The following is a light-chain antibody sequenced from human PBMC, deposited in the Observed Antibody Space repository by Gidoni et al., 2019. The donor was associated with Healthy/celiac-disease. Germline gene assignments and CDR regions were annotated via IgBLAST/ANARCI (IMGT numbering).Light chain of an antibody. V-gene: IGKV1-39*01. CDR2: AAS. J-gene: IGKJ2*01. CDR3: QQSYSTPRT. CDR1: QSISSY. Sequence: GDRVTITCRASQSISSYLNWYQQKPGKAPKLLIYAASSLQSGVPSRFSGSGSGTDFTLTISSLQPEDFATYYCQQSYSTPRTFGQGTKLEIK.